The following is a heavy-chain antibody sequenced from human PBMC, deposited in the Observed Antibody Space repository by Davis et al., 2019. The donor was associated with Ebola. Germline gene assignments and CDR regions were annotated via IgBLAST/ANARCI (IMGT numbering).Heavy chain of an antibody. D-gene: IGHD2-2*01. V-gene: IGHV4-39*07. Sequence: PSETLSLTCTVSGDSISSSGYYWGWIRQPPGKGLEWIGEINHSGSTNYNPSLKSRVTISVDTSKNQFSLKLSSVTAADTAVYYCASDAYCSTPGIGLNCGYMDVWGKGTTVTVSS. CDR3: ASDAYCSTPGIGLNCGYMDV. CDR1: GDSISSSGYY. J-gene: IGHJ6*03. CDR2: INHSGST.